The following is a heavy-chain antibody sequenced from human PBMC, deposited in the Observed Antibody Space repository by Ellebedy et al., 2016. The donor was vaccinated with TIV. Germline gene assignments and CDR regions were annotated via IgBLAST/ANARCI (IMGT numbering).Heavy chain of an antibody. Sequence: SETLSLTCTVSGGSISSYYWSWIRQPPGKGLEWIGYIYYSGSTNYNPSLKSRVTISVDTSKNQFSLKLSSVTAADTAVYYCAREKRVAASGKARGWFDPWGQGTLVTVSS. CDR3: AREKRVAASGKARGWFDP. D-gene: IGHD6-13*01. J-gene: IGHJ5*02. CDR2: IYYSGST. V-gene: IGHV4-59*01. CDR1: GGSISSYY.